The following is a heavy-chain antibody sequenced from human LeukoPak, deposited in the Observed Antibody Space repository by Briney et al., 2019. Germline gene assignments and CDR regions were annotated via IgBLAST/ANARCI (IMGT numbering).Heavy chain of an antibody. D-gene: IGHD5-18*01. CDR1: GYTFTSYG. V-gene: IGHV1-18*01. J-gene: IGHJ4*02. CDR2: ISAYNGNT. Sequence: ASVKVSCKASGYTFTSYGISWVRQAPGQGLERMGWISAYNGNTNYAQKLQGRVTMTTDTSTSTAYMELRSLRSDDTAVYYCAREDTAMVTPIHWGQGTLVTVSS. CDR3: AREDTAMVTPIH.